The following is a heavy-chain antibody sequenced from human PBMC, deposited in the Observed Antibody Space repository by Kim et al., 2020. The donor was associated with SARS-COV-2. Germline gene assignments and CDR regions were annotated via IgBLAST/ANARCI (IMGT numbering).Heavy chain of an antibody. CDR2: INTDGSST. V-gene: IGHV3-74*01. J-gene: IGHJ3*02. Sequence: GGSLRLSCAASGFTFSSYWMYWVRQAPGKGLVWVSRINTDGSSTNYADSVKGRFTISRDNAKNTLYLEMNSLRAEDPAVYYCARGGQRAAFDIWGQGTM. CDR3: ARGGQRAAFDI. CDR1: GFTFSSYW. D-gene: IGHD6-25*01.